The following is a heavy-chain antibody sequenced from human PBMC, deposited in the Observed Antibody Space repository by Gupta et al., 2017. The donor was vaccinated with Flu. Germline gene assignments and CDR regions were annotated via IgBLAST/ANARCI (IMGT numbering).Heavy chain of an antibody. CDR2: IRSQAYGGTP. CDR3: ARDSVRKGGLPFGDFDC. J-gene: IGHJ4*02. D-gene: IGHD3-10*01. CDR1: GFSFGFYA. V-gene: IGHV3-49*04. Sequence: EVQLVESGGDLVQPGRSQRLSCTGSGFSFGFYAMSWVRQAPGRGLEWIGLIRSQAYGGTPEYAASVKGRFTISRDDSRNIAHLQLDSLKIEDTAIYYCARDSVRKGGLPFGDFDCWGPGTLVTVS.